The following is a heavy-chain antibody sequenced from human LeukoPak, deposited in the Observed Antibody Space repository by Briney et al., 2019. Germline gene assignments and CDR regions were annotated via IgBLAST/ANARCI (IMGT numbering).Heavy chain of an antibody. CDR1: GGTFSSYA. J-gene: IGHJ6*03. CDR3: AKNLGYCSSTSCSQRGGYYYYYMDV. V-gene: IGHV1-69*05. D-gene: IGHD2-2*01. Sequence: ASVKVSCKASGGTFSSYAISWVRQAPGQGLEWIGGIIPIFGTANYAQKFQGRVTITTDESTSTAYMELSSLRSEDTAVYYCAKNLGYCSSTSCSQRGGYYYYYMDVWGKGTTVTVSS. CDR2: IIPIFGTA.